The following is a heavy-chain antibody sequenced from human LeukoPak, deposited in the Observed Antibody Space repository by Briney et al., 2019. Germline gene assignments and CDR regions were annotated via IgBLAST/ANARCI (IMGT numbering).Heavy chain of an antibody. V-gene: IGHV1-69*05. D-gene: IGHD3-22*01. Sequence: WASVKVSCKASGGTFSSYAISWVRQAPGQGLEWMGGIIPIFGTANYAQKFQGRVTITTDESTSTAYMELSSLRSEDTAVYYCASSITMIKGAFDIWGQGTMVTVSS. CDR3: ASSITMIKGAFDI. CDR1: GGTFSSYA. CDR2: IIPIFGTA. J-gene: IGHJ3*02.